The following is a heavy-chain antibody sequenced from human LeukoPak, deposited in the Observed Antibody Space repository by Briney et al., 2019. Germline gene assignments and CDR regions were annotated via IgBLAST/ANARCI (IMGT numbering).Heavy chain of an antibody. Sequence: SQTLSLTCTVSGGSISSGGYYWSWIRQPPGKGLEWIGYIYHSGSTYYNPSLKSRVTISVDRSKNQFSLKPSSVTAADTAVYYCARAPPGSGECWGQGTLVTVSS. CDR1: GGSISSGGYY. CDR2: IYHSGST. V-gene: IGHV4-30-2*01. J-gene: IGHJ4*02. D-gene: IGHD2-15*01. CDR3: ARAPPGSGEC.